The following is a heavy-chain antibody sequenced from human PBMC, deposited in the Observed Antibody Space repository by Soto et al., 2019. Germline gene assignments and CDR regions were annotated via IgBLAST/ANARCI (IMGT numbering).Heavy chain of an antibody. CDR2: IDPSDSYT. CDR3: ARLTYYYDSSGYYYGTPDAFDI. CDR1: GYSFTSYW. Sequence: PGESLKISCKGSGYSFTSYWISWVRRMPGKGLEWMGRIDPSDSYTNYSPSFQGHVTISADKSISTAYLQWSSLKASDTAMYYWARLTYYYDSSGYYYGTPDAFDIWGQGTMVTVSS. D-gene: IGHD3-22*01. V-gene: IGHV5-10-1*01. J-gene: IGHJ3*02.